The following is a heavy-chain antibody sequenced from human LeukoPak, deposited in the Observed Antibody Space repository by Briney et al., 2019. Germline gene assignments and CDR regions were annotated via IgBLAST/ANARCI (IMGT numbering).Heavy chain of an antibody. V-gene: IGHV3-30*02. CDR1: GFTFSTYG. CDR2: IRYDGSNK. J-gene: IGHJ4*02. Sequence: GGSLRLSCAASGFTFSTYGMHWVRQAPGKGLEWVAFIRYDGSNKYYADSVKGRFTISRDNSKNTVYLQMNSLRAEDTAVYYCAAPGVPAATYYFDYWGQGTLVTVSS. D-gene: IGHD2-2*01. CDR3: AAPGVPAATYYFDY.